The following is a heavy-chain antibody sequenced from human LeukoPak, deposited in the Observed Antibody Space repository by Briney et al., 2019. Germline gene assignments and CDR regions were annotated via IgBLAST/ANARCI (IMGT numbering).Heavy chain of an antibody. CDR3: ARGRYCSSTSCYKSFLGFDY. CDR1: GGSISSYY. D-gene: IGHD2-2*02. J-gene: IGHJ4*02. Sequence: PSETLSLTCTVSGGSISSYYWSWIRQPPGKGLEWIGEINHSGSTNYNPSLKSRVTISVDTSKNQFSLKLSSVTAADTAVYYCARGRYCSSTSCYKSFLGFDYWGQGTLVTVSS. CDR2: INHSGST. V-gene: IGHV4-34*01.